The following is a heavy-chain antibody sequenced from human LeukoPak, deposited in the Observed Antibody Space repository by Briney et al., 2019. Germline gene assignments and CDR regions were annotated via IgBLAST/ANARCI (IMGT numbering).Heavy chain of an antibody. V-gene: IGHV3-21*01. CDR3: ARDPVDGDYVAQDY. D-gene: IGHD4-17*01. CDR1: GFTFSSYS. J-gene: IGHJ4*02. Sequence: GGSLRLSCAASGFTFSSYSMNWVRQAPGKGLEWVSSISSSSYIYYADSVKGRFTISRDNAKNSLYLQMNSLRAEDTAVYYCARDPVDGDYVAQDYWGQGTLVTVSS. CDR2: ISSSSYI.